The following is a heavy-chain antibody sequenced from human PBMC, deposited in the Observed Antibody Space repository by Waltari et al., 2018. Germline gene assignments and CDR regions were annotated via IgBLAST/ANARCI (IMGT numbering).Heavy chain of an antibody. Sequence: QVQLVESGGGLVKPGGSLRLSCVASGFILRDFYINWIRQAPGKGLEWIGEIDQNGRTKYNPSLESRTIISLDTYKNQFSLTLSAVTAADTSLYYCARGLESYNWFDPWGQGTLVTVSS. D-gene: IGHD1-1*01. CDR1: GFILRDFY. CDR2: IDQNGRT. V-gene: IGHV4-34*08. CDR3: ARGLESYNWFDP. J-gene: IGHJ5*02.